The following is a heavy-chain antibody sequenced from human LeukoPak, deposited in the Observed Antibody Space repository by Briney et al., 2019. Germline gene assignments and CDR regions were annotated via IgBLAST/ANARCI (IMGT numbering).Heavy chain of an antibody. Sequence: GASVKVSCKASGYTFTSYDINWVRQATGQGLEWMGWMNPNSGNTGYAQKFQGRVTMTRNTSISTAYMELSSLRSEDTAVYYCARAVAARPGWFDPWGQGTLVTVSS. CDR2: MNPNSGNT. J-gene: IGHJ5*02. D-gene: IGHD6-6*01. CDR1: GYTFTSYD. V-gene: IGHV1-8*01. CDR3: ARAVAARPGWFDP.